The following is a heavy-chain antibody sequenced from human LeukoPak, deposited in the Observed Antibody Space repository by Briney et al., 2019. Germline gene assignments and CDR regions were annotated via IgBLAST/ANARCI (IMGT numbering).Heavy chain of an antibody. V-gene: IGHV4-30-4*07. CDR1: GGSISSGGYS. CDR3: ARHLGGSRSGFDY. J-gene: IGHJ4*02. Sequence: SQTLSLTCAVSGGSISSGGYSWSWIRQPPGKGLEWIGYIYYSGSTNYNPSLKSRVTISVDTSKNQFSLKLSSVTAADTAVYYCARHLGGSRSGFDYWGQGTLVTVSS. CDR2: IYYSGST. D-gene: IGHD6-19*01.